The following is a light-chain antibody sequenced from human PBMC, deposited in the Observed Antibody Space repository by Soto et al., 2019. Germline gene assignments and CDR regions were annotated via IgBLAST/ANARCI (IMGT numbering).Light chain of an antibody. J-gene: IGKJ2*01. Sequence: DIQMTQSPSSLSASVGDRVTITCRASQSISSYLNWYQQKPGKAPKLLIYAASSLQSGVPSRFSGSGSGTDFTLTISRLPPEDVAYYYCQQSYSTPPTFGQGTKLEIK. CDR3: QQSYSTPPT. V-gene: IGKV1-39*01. CDR2: AAS. CDR1: QSISSY.